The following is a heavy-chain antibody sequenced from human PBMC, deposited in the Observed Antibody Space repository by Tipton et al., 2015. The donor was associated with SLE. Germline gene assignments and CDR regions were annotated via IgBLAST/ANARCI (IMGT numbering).Heavy chain of an antibody. J-gene: IGHJ3*02. Sequence: TLSLTCTVSGGSISSSSYYWGWIRQPPGKGLEWIGSIYYSGNTYYNPSLKSRVTISVDTSKNQFSLKLSSVTAADTAVYYCASRVAAAARRAFDIWGQGTMVTVSS. CDR3: ASRVAAAARRAFDI. D-gene: IGHD6-13*01. CDR2: IYYSGNT. CDR1: GGSISSSSYY. V-gene: IGHV4-39*07.